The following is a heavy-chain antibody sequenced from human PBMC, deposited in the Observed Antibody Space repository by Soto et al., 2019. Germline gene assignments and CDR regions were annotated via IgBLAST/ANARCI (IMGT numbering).Heavy chain of an antibody. D-gene: IGHD5-18*01. CDR1: GFTFSDYY. CDR2: ISSSSSYT. V-gene: IGHV3-11*06. J-gene: IGHJ6*02. Sequence: TGGSLRLSCAASGFTFSDYYMSWIRQAPGKGLEWVSYISSSSSYTNYADSVKGRFTISRDNAKNSLYLQMNSLRAEDTAVYYWARARYSYGYRSYYGMDVWGQGTTVTVSS. CDR3: ARARYSYGYRSYYGMDV.